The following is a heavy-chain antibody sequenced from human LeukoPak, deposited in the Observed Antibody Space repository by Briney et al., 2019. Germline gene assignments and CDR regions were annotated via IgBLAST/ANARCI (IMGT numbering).Heavy chain of an antibody. CDR3: ARRLWYYGSGKAFDI. D-gene: IGHD3-10*01. Sequence: SETLSLTCTVSGYSISSGYYWGWIRQPPGKGLEWIGSIYHSGSTYYNPSLKSRVTISVDTSKNQFSLKLSSVTAADTAVYYCARRLWYYGSGKAFDIWGQGTMVTVSS. V-gene: IGHV4-38-2*02. J-gene: IGHJ3*02. CDR1: GYSISSGYY. CDR2: IYHSGST.